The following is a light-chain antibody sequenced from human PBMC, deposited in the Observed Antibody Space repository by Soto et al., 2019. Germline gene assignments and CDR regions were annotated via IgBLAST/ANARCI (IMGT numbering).Light chain of an antibody. Sequence: DIQMTQSPSSLVASVGDRGTITCRASQGISNYLAWYQQKPGKVPKLLIYAAYTLQSGVTSRFSGSGSGTDFTLTISSLQPEDVATYYCQKYNSAPFTFGQGTRLDIK. CDR1: QGISNY. J-gene: IGKJ5*01. CDR3: QKYNSAPFT. V-gene: IGKV1-27*01. CDR2: AAY.